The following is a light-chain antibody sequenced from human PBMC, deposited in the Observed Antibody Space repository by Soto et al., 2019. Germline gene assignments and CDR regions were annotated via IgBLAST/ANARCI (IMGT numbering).Light chain of an antibody. J-gene: IGLJ1*01. V-gene: IGLV2-8*01. CDR3: SSYAGSDIPYV. CDR1: SSDVGEYNY. Sequence: QSALTQPPSASESPGQSVTISCTGTSSDVGEYNYVSWYQHHPGKAPKLLIYEVSKRPSGVPDRFSGSKSGNTASLTVSGLQAEDEADYYCSSYAGSDIPYVFGTGTKVTVL. CDR2: EVS.